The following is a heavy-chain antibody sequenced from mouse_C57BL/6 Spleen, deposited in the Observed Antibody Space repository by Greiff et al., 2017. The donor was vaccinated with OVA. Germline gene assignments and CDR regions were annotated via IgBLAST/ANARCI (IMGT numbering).Heavy chain of an antibody. V-gene: IGHV1-69*01. Sequence: VQLQQPGAELVMPGASVKLSCKASGYTFTSYWMHWVKQRPGQGLEWIGEIDPSDSYTNYNQKFKGKSTLTVDKSSSTAYMQLSSLTSEDSAVYYCAKITTVVAKGYFDVWGTGTTVTVSS. J-gene: IGHJ1*03. D-gene: IGHD1-1*01. CDR2: IDPSDSYT. CDR3: AKITTVVAKGYFDV. CDR1: GYTFTSYW.